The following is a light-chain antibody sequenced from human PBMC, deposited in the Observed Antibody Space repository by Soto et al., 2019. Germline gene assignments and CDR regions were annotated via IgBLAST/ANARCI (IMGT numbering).Light chain of an antibody. CDR2: GAA. J-gene: IGKJ1*01. Sequence: EIVLTQSPGTLSLSPGERATLSCRASQSVSSNSFAWYQQRPGQAPRLLIYGAASRATGIPDRFSGSGSGTAFTLTISRREPEDFAVYYCQQYGSSPRTFGQGTKVEIK. V-gene: IGKV3-20*01. CDR1: QSVSSNS. CDR3: QQYGSSPRT.